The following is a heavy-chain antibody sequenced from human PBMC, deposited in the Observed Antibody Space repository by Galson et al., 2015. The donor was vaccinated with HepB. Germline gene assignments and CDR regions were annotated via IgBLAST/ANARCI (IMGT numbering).Heavy chain of an antibody. CDR3: AKGVDSSGYYIYYYGMDV. D-gene: IGHD3-22*01. J-gene: IGHJ6*02. CDR1: GVTFSGYS. CDR2: ISSRSSYI. Sequence: LRLSCAASGVTFSGYSMNWVCQAPGKGLEGVSSISSRSSYIYYADSVKGRFTISRDNAKNSLYLQMNSLRAEDTAVYYCAKGVDSSGYYIYYYGMDVWGQGTTVTVSS. V-gene: IGHV3-21*03.